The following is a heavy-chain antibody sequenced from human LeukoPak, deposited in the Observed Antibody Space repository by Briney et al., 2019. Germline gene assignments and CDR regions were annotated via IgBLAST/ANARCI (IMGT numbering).Heavy chain of an antibody. CDR1: GGSISSFY. J-gene: IGHJ5*02. V-gene: IGHV4-59*01. CDR3: ARVRSVVVAATRFDP. CDR2: IYYSGST. Sequence: SETLSLTCTVSGGSISSFYWSWIRQPPGKGLEWIGYIYYSGSTNYNPSLKSRVTISVDTSKNQFSLKLSSVTAADTAVYYCARVRSVVVAATRFDPWGQGTLVTVSS. D-gene: IGHD2-15*01.